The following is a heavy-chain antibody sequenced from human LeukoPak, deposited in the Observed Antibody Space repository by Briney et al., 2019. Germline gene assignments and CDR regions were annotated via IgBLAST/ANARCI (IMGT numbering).Heavy chain of an antibody. CDR3: ASLLTPYHGSGGGGMDV. Sequence: GGSLRLSCAASGFTFSTHWMYWVRQAPGKELVWVSRTSGDGSGTSYADSVKGRFTISRDNAKDTLYLQMTSLRVEDTAVYSCASLLTPYHGSGGGGMDVWGQGTTVTVSS. CDR2: TSGDGSGT. CDR1: GFTFSTHW. V-gene: IGHV3-74*01. D-gene: IGHD3-10*01. J-gene: IGHJ6*02.